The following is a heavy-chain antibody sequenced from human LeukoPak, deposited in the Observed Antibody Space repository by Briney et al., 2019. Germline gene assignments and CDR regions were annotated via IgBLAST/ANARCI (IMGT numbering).Heavy chain of an antibody. Sequence: PSETLSLTCAVSGYSISRGYYWGWIRQSPGKGLEWIGNIYHSGITHYNPSLQGRITLSVDTSKNQFSLNLSSVTAADTAVYYCTRFSTASSRPAYYWGQGTLVIVSS. D-gene: IGHD1-14*01. J-gene: IGHJ4*02. CDR1: GYSISRGYY. CDR3: TRFSTASSRPAYY. CDR2: IYHSGIT. V-gene: IGHV4-38-2*01.